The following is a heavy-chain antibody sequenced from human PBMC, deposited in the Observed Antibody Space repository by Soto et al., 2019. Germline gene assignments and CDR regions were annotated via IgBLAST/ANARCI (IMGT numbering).Heavy chain of an antibody. J-gene: IGHJ4*02. D-gene: IGHD1-26*01. CDR3: AKDISSYSGRYTYYFDS. CDR2: ISQDGNKK. Sequence: QVQLVESGGGVVQPGRYLRLSCAASGFTFRRVAMHCVRQAPGKGLAWVAVISQDGNKKFYVDAVKGRFTISRDNSENTLYLQMNSLRVEDTAVYYCAKDISSYSGRYTYYFDSWGQGTLVTVSS. CDR1: GFTFRRVA. V-gene: IGHV3-30*18.